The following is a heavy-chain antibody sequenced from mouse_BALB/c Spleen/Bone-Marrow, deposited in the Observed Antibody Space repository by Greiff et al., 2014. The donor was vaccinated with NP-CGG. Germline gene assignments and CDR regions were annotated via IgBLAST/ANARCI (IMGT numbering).Heavy chain of an antibody. CDR3: ARGNPLYAMDY. D-gene: IGHD2-1*01. J-gene: IGHJ4*01. CDR2: INPSTGYT. V-gene: IGHV1-7*01. CDR1: GYTFTSYW. Sequence: QVQLQQSGAELAKPGASVKMSCKVSGYTFTSYWMHWVKQRPGQGLEWIGYINPSTGYTDYNQKFNDKATLTADKSSGTAYMQLSSLTSKDSAVYHCARGNPLYAMDYWGQGTSVTVSS.